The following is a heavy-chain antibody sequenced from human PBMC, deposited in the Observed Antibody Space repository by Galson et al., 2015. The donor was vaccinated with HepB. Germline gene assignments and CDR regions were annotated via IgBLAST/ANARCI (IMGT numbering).Heavy chain of an antibody. CDR1: GGSISRSGYY. Sequence: TLSLTCTVSGGSISRSGYYWGWIRQPPGKGLEWIGSIYYSGTTFYNPSLKSRVTISVDTSKNQFSLKLSSVTAADTAVYYCARAMVITDAFDIWGQGTMVTVSS. CDR2: IYYSGTT. CDR3: ARAMVITDAFDI. V-gene: IGHV4-39*01. J-gene: IGHJ3*02. D-gene: IGHD3-22*01.